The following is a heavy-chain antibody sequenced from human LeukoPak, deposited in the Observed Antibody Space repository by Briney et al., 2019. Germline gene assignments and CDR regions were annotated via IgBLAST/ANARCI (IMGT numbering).Heavy chain of an antibody. CDR3: ARANSGYDYDY. CDR1: GFTFSSYS. J-gene: IGHJ4*02. Sequence: GGSLRLSCAASGFTFSSYSMNWVRQAPGKGLEWVSSISSSSSYIYYADSVKGRFTISRDNAKNSLYLQMNSLGAEDTAVYYCARANSGYDYDYWGQGTLVTVSS. CDR2: ISSSSSYI. D-gene: IGHD5-12*01. V-gene: IGHV3-21*01.